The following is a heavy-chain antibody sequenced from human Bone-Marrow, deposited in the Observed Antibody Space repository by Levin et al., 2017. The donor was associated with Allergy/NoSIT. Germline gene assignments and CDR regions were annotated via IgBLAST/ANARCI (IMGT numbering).Heavy chain of an antibody. Sequence: ASVKVSCKASGYTFTSYGISWVRQAPGQGLEWMGWISAYNGNTNYAQKLQGRVTMTTDTSTSTAYMELRSLRSDDTAVYYCARDVGEQLVRDRESRAWLERRIWYNWFDPWGQGTLVTVSS. CDR1: GYTFTSYG. CDR3: ARDVGEQLVRDRESRAWLERRIWYNWFDP. J-gene: IGHJ5*02. D-gene: IGHD6-13*01. V-gene: IGHV1-18*01. CDR2: ISAYNGNT.